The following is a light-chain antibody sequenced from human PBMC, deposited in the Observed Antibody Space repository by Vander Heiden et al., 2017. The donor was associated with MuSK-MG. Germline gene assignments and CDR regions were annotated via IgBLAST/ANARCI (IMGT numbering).Light chain of an antibody. CDR3: AAWDDSRSGSYV. Sequence: QSVLTQPPSASGTPGQRVTISCSGSSSNIGSNYVYWYQQLPGTAPKLLIYSNNQRHSGVPDRVSGSKSGTSASLAISGLRSEDEADYYCAAWDDSRSGSYVFGTGTKVTVL. CDR1: SSNIGSNY. J-gene: IGLJ1*01. V-gene: IGLV1-47*02. CDR2: SNN.